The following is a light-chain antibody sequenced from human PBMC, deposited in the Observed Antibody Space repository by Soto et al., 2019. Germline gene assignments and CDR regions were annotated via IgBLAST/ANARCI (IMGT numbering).Light chain of an antibody. CDR2: GAS. CDR3: QQYGSSPRT. V-gene: IGKV3-20*01. J-gene: IGKJ1*01. CDR1: QSVSSSY. Sequence: EIVLTQSPGALSLSPGERATLSCGASQSVSSSYLAWYQQKPGQAPRLLIYGASTRATGIPDRFSGSGSGTEFTLTISRLEPADFAVYYCQQYGSSPRTFGQGTKVEIK.